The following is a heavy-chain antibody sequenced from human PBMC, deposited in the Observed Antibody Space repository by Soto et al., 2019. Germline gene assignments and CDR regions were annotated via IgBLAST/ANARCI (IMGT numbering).Heavy chain of an antibody. J-gene: IGHJ4*02. CDR2: IYPSGTT. CDR1: GGSISGHS. Sequence: PSETLSLTCTVSGGSISGHSWIWIRQPAGGGLEWIGHIYPSGTTSYNPSLRSRVTMSLDASKNQIFLNLTSVTAADTAVFYCVRGRSYSVYDFWGPGTMVTVSS. V-gene: IGHV4-4*07. D-gene: IGHD5-12*01. CDR3: VRGRSYSVYDF.